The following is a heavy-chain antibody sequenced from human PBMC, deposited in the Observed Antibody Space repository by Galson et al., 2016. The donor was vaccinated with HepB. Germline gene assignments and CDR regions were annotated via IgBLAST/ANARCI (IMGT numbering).Heavy chain of an antibody. V-gene: IGHV3-15*01. Sequence: SLRLSCAASGFTLSNAWMTWVRQAPGKGLEWVGRIKSKIDGGTTDYAAPVKGRFIISRDDSKNTLYLQMSSLKTEDTAVYYCSTDSTAYYEDYWGQGTLVTVSS. J-gene: IGHJ4*02. CDR1: GFTLSNAW. CDR2: IKSKIDGGTT. CDR3: STDSTAYYEDY. D-gene: IGHD3-9*01.